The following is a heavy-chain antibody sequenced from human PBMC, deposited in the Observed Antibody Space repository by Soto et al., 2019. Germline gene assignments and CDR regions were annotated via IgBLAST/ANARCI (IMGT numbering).Heavy chain of an antibody. CDR1: SVSNAW. J-gene: IGHJ6*02. CDR3: TTDRNQAYYYYGMDV. V-gene: IGHV3-15*07. D-gene: IGHD2-2*01. CDR2: IKSKTDGGTT. Sequence: SVSNAWMNWVRQAPGKGLEWVGRIKSKTDGGTTDYAAPMKGRFTISRDDSKNTLYLQMNSLKTEDTAVYYCTTDRNQAYYYYGMDVWGQGTTVTVSS.